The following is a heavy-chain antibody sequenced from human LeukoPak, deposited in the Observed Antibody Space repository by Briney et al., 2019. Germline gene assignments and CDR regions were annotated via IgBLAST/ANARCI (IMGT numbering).Heavy chain of an antibody. D-gene: IGHD3-9*01. CDR2: IYYSGST. CDR1: GGSISSHY. Sequence: SETLSLTCTVSGGSISSHYWSWIRQPPGKGLEWIGYIYYSGSTNYNPSLKSRVTISVDTSKNQFSLKLSSVTAADTAVYYCATWDYDILTGYLSRDYWGQGTLVTVSS. CDR3: ATWDYDILTGYLSRDY. J-gene: IGHJ4*02. V-gene: IGHV4-59*11.